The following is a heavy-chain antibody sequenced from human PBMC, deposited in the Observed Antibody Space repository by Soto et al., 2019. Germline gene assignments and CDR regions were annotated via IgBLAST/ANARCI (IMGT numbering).Heavy chain of an antibody. CDR3: ARAVPSYDSSGYSFDY. CDR2: IIPIFGTA. V-gene: IGHV1-69*13. Sequence: SVKVSCKASGGTFSSYAISWVRQAPGQGLEWMGGIIPIFGTANYAQKFQGRVTITADESTSTAYMELSSLRSEDTAVYCCARAVPSYDSSGYSFDYWGQGTLVTVSS. CDR1: GGTFSSYA. J-gene: IGHJ4*02. D-gene: IGHD3-22*01.